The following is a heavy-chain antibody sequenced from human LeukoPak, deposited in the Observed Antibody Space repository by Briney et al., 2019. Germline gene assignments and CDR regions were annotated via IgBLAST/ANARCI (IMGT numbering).Heavy chain of an antibody. CDR1: GYTFTSYY. V-gene: IGHV1-46*01. CDR3: ARKGYCSSTSCYLDY. CDR2: INPSGGST. D-gene: IGHD2-2*01. J-gene: IGHJ4*02. Sequence: ASVKVSCKASGYTFTSYYMHWVRQAPGQGLEWMGIINPSGGSTSYAQKFQGRVTTTRDMSTSTVYMELSSLRSEDTAVYYCARKGYCSSTSCYLDYWGQGTLVTVSS.